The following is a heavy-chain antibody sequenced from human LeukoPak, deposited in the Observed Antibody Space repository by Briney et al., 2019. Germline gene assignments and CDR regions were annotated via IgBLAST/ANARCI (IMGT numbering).Heavy chain of an antibody. J-gene: IGHJ6*02. D-gene: IGHD3-10*01. CDR1: GFTFSGYA. CDR3: ARDRGSLYSYGMDV. Sequence: PGRSLRLSCAASGFTFSGYATHWVRQAPGKGLEWVAIISSDGSKIYYADSVKGRFTISRDNSKNTLYLQMNSLRAEDTAVYYCARDRGSLYSYGMDVWGQGTTVTVSS. V-gene: IGHV3-30*04. CDR2: ISSDGSKI.